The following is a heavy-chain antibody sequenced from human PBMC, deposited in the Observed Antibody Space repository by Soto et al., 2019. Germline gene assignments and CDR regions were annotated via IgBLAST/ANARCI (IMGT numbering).Heavy chain of an antibody. V-gene: IGHV4-4*07. Sequence: QVQLQESGPGLVKPAETLSLTCTVSGGSMSGYYWTWIRQPAGKGLEWIGRIYSGGSTNHNPSLKSRVTLSVDTSKNQFSLRLTSVTAADTAVYYCARDGPCYSDSSGYYPRLDYWGQGTLVTVSS. CDR1: GGSMSGYY. CDR3: ARDGPCYSDSSGYYPRLDY. D-gene: IGHD3-22*01. J-gene: IGHJ4*02. CDR2: IYSGGST.